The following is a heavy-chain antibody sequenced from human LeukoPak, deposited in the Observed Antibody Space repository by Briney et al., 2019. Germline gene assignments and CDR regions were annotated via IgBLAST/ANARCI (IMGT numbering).Heavy chain of an antibody. CDR2: IRSKANSYAT. CDR3: TRHLLRDV. V-gene: IGHV3-73*01. J-gene: IGHJ6*04. D-gene: IGHD4-17*01. CDR1: GFTFSGSA. Sequence: GGSLKLSCAASGFTFSGSAMHWVRQASGKGLEWVGRIRSKANSYATAYAASVKGRFTISRDDSKNTAYLQMNSLKTEDTAVYYCTRHLLRDVWGKGTTVTVSS.